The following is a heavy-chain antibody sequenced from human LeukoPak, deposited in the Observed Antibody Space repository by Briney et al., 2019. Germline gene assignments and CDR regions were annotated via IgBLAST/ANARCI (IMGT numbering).Heavy chain of an antibody. Sequence: SETLSLTCAVYGGSFSGYYWSWIRQPPGKGLEWIGYIYYSGSTNYNPSLKSRVTMSVDTSKNQFSLKLSSVTAADTAVYYCATVLRIVGADNWFDPWGQGTLVTASS. CDR1: GGSFSGYY. D-gene: IGHD1-26*01. J-gene: IGHJ5*02. CDR3: ATVLRIVGADNWFDP. CDR2: IYYSGST. V-gene: IGHV4-59*12.